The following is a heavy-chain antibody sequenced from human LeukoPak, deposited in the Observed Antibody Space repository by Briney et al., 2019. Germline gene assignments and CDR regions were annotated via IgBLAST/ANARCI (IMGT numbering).Heavy chain of an antibody. Sequence: ASVKVSCKASGYTFTSYGISWVRQAPGQGLEWMGWISAYNGNTNYAQELQGRVTMATDTSTSTAYMELSSLRSEDMAVYYCARDSGGSYYRYFDYWGQGTLVTVSS. CDR3: ARDSGGSYYRYFDY. V-gene: IGHV1-18*03. CDR1: GYTFTSYG. CDR2: ISAYNGNT. D-gene: IGHD1-26*01. J-gene: IGHJ4*02.